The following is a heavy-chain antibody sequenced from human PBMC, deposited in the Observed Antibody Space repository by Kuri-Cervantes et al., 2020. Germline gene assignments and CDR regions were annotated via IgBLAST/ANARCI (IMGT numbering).Heavy chain of an antibody. Sequence: GESLKISCAASGFTFSSYAMHWVRQAPGKGLEWVAVISYDGSNKYYADSVKGRFTISRDNSKNTLYLQMNSLRAEDTAVYYCARDRGVAYPDAFDIWGQGTMVTVSS. CDR2: ISYDGSNK. V-gene: IGHV3-30-3*01. CDR1: GFTFSSYA. J-gene: IGHJ3*02. D-gene: IGHD5-12*01. CDR3: ARDRGVAYPDAFDI.